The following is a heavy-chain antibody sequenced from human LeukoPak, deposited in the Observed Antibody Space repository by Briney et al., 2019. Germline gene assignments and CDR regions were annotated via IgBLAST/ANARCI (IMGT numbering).Heavy chain of an antibody. CDR1: GGSISSSSYY. CDR2: TYYSGST. J-gene: IGHJ4*02. D-gene: IGHD5-18*01. V-gene: IGHV4-39*07. CDR3: ARGGYSYGTGIDY. Sequence: SETLSLTCTVSGGSISSSSYYWGWIRQPPGKGLEYIGSTYYSGSTYYNPSLKSRVTISVDTSKNQFSLKLSSVTAADTAVYYCARGGYSYGTGIDYWGQGTLVTVSS.